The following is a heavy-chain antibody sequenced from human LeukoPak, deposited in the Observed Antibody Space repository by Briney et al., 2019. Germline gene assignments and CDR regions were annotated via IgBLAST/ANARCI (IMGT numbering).Heavy chain of an antibody. V-gene: IGHV1-18*01. CDR3: ARDPMYYYDSSGYYKTTDY. J-gene: IGHJ4*02. CDR2: ISAYNGNT. Sequence: ASVKVSCKASGYTFTSYGISWVRQAPGQGLEWMGWISAYNGNTNYAQKLQGRVTMTTVTSTSTAYMELRSLRSDDTAVYYCARDPMYYYDSSGYYKTTDYWGQGTLVTVSS. D-gene: IGHD3-22*01. CDR1: GYTFTSYG.